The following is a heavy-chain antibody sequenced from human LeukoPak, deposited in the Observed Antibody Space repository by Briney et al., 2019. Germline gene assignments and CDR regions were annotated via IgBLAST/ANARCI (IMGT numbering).Heavy chain of an antibody. CDR2: ISAYNGNT. J-gene: IGHJ6*03. V-gene: IGHV1-18*01. CDR3: ARHALTGYYNVISYYYYMGV. Sequence: ASVKVSCKASGYTFTSYGISWVRQAPGQGLEWMGWISAYNGNTNYAQKLQGRVTMTTDTSTSTAYMGMSSLRSDDRAVYYCARHALTGYYNVISYYYYMGVWGKGTTVTVSS. D-gene: IGHD3-9*01. CDR1: GYTFTSYG.